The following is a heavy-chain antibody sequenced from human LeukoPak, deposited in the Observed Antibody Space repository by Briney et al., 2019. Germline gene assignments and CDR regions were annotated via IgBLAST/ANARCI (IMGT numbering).Heavy chain of an antibody. CDR3: AKDPVTSPIGACDI. D-gene: IGHD5-18*01. Sequence: PGGSLRLSCPLSAFTFSRYAMSCVRQAPGKWMEWVSSIRGSVGSTYYADSVKGRFTISRDNSKNTLYLQMNSLRAEDTAVYYCAKDPVTSPIGACDIWGQGTMVTVSS. V-gene: IGHV3-23*01. J-gene: IGHJ3*02. CDR1: AFTFSRYA. CDR2: IRGSVGST.